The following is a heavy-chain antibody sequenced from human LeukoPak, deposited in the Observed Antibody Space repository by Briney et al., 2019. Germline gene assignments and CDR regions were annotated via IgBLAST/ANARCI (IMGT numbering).Heavy chain of an antibody. V-gene: IGHV4-39*07. Sequence: PSETLSLTRTVSGGSISSSSYYWGWIRQPPGKGLEWIGSIYYSGSTYYNPSLKSRVTISVDTSKNQFSLKLSSVTAADTAVYYCATTTIRLGYWGQGTLVTVSS. D-gene: IGHD1-26*01. CDR2: IYYSGST. CDR3: ATTTIRLGY. J-gene: IGHJ4*02. CDR1: GGSISSSSYY.